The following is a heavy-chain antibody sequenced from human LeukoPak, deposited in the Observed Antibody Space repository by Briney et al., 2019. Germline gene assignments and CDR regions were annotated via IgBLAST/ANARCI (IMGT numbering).Heavy chain of an antibody. J-gene: IGHJ4*02. D-gene: IGHD5-12*01. V-gene: IGHV4-39*01. CDR3: ARPASSGYDSTPQD. Sequence: SETLSLTCTVSGGSIRSSSYYWGWIRQPPGKGLEWIGSIYYSGSTYYNPSLKSRVTISVDTSKNQFSLKLSSVTAADTAVYYCARPASSGYDSTPQDWGQGTLVTVSS. CDR1: GGSIRSSSYY. CDR2: IYYSGST.